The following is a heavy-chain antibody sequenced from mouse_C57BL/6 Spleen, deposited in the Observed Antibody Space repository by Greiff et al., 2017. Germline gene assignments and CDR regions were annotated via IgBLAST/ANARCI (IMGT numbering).Heavy chain of an antibody. CDR2: IYPGSGNT. D-gene: IGHD3-2*01. CDR3: AKEDFRQLDY. V-gene: IGHV1-76*01. J-gene: IGHJ2*01. Sequence: LVESGAELVRPGASVKLSCKASGYTFTDYYINWVKQRPGQGLEWIARIYPGSGNTYYNEKFKGKATLTAEKSSSTAYMQLSSLTSEDSAVYFCAKEDFRQLDYWGQGTTLTVSS. CDR1: GYTFTDYY.